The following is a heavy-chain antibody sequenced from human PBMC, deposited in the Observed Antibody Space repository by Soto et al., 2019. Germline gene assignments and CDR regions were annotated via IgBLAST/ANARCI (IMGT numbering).Heavy chain of an antibody. Sequence: GGSLRLSCAASGFTFSSYAMSWVRQAPGKGLEWVSAISGSGGSTYYADSVKGRFTISRDNSKNTLYLQMNSLRAEDTAVYYCAKGYSHYYDSSGYVPPSSPTFDYWGQGTLVTVSS. J-gene: IGHJ4*02. CDR2: ISGSGGST. CDR3: AKGYSHYYDSSGYVPPSSPTFDY. CDR1: GFTFSSYA. D-gene: IGHD3-22*01. V-gene: IGHV3-23*01.